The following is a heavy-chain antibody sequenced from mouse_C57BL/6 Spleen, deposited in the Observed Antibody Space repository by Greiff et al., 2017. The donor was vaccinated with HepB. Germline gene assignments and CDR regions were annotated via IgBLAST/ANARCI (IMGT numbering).Heavy chain of an antibody. CDR1: GYTFTSYW. V-gene: IGHV1-69*01. CDR3: ARGYYDYYFDY. J-gene: IGHJ2*01. CDR2: IDPSDSYT. D-gene: IGHD2-4*01. Sequence: QVQLQQPGAELVMPGASVKLSCKASGYTFTSYWMHWVKQRPGLGLEWIGEIDPSDSYTNYNQKFKGKSTLTVDKSSSTAYMQLSSLTSEDSAVYYCARGYYDYYFDYWGQGTTLTVSS.